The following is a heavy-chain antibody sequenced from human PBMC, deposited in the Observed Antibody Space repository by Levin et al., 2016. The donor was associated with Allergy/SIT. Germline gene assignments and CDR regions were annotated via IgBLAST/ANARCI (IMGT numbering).Heavy chain of an antibody. D-gene: IGHD1-26*01. V-gene: IGHV3-7*03. J-gene: IGHJ4*02. CDR1: GFTVSSNY. Sequence: GGSLRLSCAASGFTVSSNYMSWVRQAPGKGLAWVATIKPDGSEIYYVDSVKGRFTISRDNAKNSLYLQMNSLRVEDTAVYYCANLWEWGHWGRGTLVSVSS. CDR2: IKPDGSEI. CDR3: ANLWEWGH.